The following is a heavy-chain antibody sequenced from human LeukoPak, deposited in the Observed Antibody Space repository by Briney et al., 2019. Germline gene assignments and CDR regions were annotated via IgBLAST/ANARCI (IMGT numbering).Heavy chain of an antibody. Sequence: KVGESLNISCKGYGYRFTTYWIGWVRQMPGKGLEWRGIIYPGDSATRYSPSFQGQVTISADKSISTAYLQWSSLKASDTAMYYCARSQYISGWFDYWGQGTLVTVSS. CDR1: GYRFTTYW. J-gene: IGHJ4*02. CDR2: IYPGDSAT. CDR3: ARSQYISGWFDY. D-gene: IGHD6-19*01. V-gene: IGHV5-51*01.